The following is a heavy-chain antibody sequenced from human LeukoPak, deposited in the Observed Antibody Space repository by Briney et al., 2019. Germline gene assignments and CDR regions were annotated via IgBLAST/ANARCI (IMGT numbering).Heavy chain of an antibody. V-gene: IGHV3-7*01. J-gene: IGHJ4*02. D-gene: IGHD5-18*01. Sequence: QTGGSLRLSCAASGFIVSSYWMSWVRQAPGKGLEWAAHIKQDGSEKFHVDSVRGRLTISRDNAKSSLYLQMNSLGAEDTALYYCARGGSFGSFDYWGQGSMVTVSS. CDR3: ARGGSFGSFDY. CDR2: IKQDGSEK. CDR1: GFIVSSYW.